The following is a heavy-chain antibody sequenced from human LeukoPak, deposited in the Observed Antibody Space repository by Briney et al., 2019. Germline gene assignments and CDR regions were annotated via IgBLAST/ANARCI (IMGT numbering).Heavy chain of an antibody. CDR1: GFTFSNYW. V-gene: IGHV3-7*01. CDR2: IKKDGSEQ. D-gene: IGHD1-1*01. CDR3: AKDPHDLYYFDY. J-gene: IGHJ4*02. Sequence: GGSLRLSCAASGFTFSNYWMSWVRQAPRKGLGWVANIKKDGSEQYYVDSVRGRFTISRDNAKNSLYLQMNSLRADDTAVYYCAKDPHDLYYFDYWGQGTLVTVSS.